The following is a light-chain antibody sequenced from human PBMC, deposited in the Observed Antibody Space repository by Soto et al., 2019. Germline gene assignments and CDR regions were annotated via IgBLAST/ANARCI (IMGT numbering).Light chain of an antibody. V-gene: IGKV3-20*01. J-gene: IGKJ2*01. CDR2: GAS. Sequence: EIVLTQSPGTLSLSPGERATLSCRASQSVSSTHLGWYQQKPGQAPRLLISGASSRARGIPARFSGSESGTDFTLTINRLEPEDFAVYYCQYYGSSPYTFGQGTNLYIK. CDR3: QYYGSSPYT. CDR1: QSVSSTH.